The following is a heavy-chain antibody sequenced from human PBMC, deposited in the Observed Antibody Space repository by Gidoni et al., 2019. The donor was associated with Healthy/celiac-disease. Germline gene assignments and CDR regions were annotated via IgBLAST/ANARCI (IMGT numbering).Heavy chain of an antibody. D-gene: IGHD3-10*01. CDR1: GGTFSSYA. Sequence: QVQLVQSGAEVKKPGSSVKVSCKASGGTFSSYAIIWVRQAPGQGLEWMGGIIPIFGTANYAQKFQGRVTITADESTSTAYMELSSLRSEDTAVYYCARVGGAITMVRGVILGWFDPWGQGTLVTVSS. CDR2: IIPIFGTA. J-gene: IGHJ5*02. V-gene: IGHV1-69*01. CDR3: ARVGGAITMVRGVILGWFDP.